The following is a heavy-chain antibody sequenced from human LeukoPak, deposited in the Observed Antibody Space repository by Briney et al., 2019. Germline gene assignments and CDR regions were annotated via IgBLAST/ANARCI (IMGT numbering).Heavy chain of an antibody. J-gene: IGHJ4*02. CDR3: ARLATNTDIDY. V-gene: IGHV3-30*19. Sequence: SCKASGYTFTSYGMHWVRQAPGKGLEWVAVISYDGSNKYYADSVKGRFTISRDNSKNTLYLQMNSLRAEDTAVYYCARLATNTDIDYWGQGTPVTVSS. D-gene: IGHD2-2*02. CDR2: ISYDGSNK. CDR1: GYTFTSYG.